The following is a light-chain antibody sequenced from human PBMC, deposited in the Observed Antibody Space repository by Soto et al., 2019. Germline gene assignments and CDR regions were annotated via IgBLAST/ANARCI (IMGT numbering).Light chain of an antibody. Sequence: QLVLTQPPSASGTPGQRVTISCSGSSSNIGSFTVNWYQQVPGTAPKLLIYSDNQRPSGVPDRFSGSKSGTSASLAISGLQSEDEADYYCAPWDGSLNGYVFGTGTKLTVL. V-gene: IGLV1-44*01. J-gene: IGLJ1*01. CDR2: SDN. CDR1: SSNIGSFT. CDR3: APWDGSLNGYV.